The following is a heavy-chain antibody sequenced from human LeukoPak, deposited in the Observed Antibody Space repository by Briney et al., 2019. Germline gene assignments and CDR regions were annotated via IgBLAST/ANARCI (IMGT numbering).Heavy chain of an antibody. D-gene: IGHD3-3*01. J-gene: IGHJ5*02. CDR1: GYSFTTYW. CDR2: IYPGDSDT. CDR3: ARGPYYDFWSGPDANWFDP. V-gene: IGHV5-51*01. Sequence: GESLKISCNGSGYSFTTYWIGWVRQMPGKGLEWMGIIYPGDSDTRYSPSFQGQVTISADKSISTAYLQWSSLKASDTAMYYCARGPYYDFWSGPDANWFDPWGQGTLVTVSS.